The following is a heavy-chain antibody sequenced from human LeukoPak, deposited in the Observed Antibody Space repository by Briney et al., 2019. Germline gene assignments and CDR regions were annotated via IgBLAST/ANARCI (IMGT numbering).Heavy chain of an antibody. V-gene: IGHV1-69*04. CDR2: IIPILGIA. J-gene: IGHJ4*02. Sequence: SVKVSCKASGDTFSSYAISWVRQAPGQGLEWMGRIIPILGIANYAQKFQGRVTITADKSTSTAYMELSSLRSEDTAVYYCASSGYDSSWGQGTLVTVSS. CDR3: ASSGYDSS. CDR1: GDTFSSYA. D-gene: IGHD5-12*01.